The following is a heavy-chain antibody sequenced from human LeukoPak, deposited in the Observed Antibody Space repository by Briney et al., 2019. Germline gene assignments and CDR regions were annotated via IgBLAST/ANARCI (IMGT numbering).Heavy chain of an antibody. CDR1: GFNFDDSA. V-gene: IGHV3-21*01. D-gene: IGHD2-15*01. CDR2: ISSGGTYI. CDR3: ARDRPTGRSRGVVVQ. Sequence: PGGSLRLSCAASGFNFDDSAIHWVRQAPGKGLEWVSSISSGGTYIYYAESVRGRSTISRDNTKNFLYLQLSTLRVEDTAVYYCARDRPTGRSRGVVVQWGQGTLVTVSS. J-gene: IGHJ4*02.